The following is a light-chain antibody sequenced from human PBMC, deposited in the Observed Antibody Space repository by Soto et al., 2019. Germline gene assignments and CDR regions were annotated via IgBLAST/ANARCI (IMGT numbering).Light chain of an antibody. J-gene: IGKJ1*01. CDR3: QQYGSSPPT. V-gene: IGKV3-20*01. CDR2: GAS. CDR1: QSVSSSY. Sequence: EIVLTQSPGTLSLSPGERATLSCRASQSVSSSYLAWYQQKPGQAPRLLIYGASSRATGITDRFSGSGSGTDFTLTISRLEPEDFAVYYCQQYGSSPPTFGQGTKV.